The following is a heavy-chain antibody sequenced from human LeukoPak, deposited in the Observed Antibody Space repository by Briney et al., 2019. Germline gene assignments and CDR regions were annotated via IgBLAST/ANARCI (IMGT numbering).Heavy chain of an antibody. J-gene: IGHJ4*02. CDR3: ASYYDYVWGSYRPIDY. D-gene: IGHD3-16*02. V-gene: IGHV3-11*01. CDR1: GFTFSDYY. CDR2: ISSSGSTI. Sequence: QPGGSLRLSCAASGFTFSDYYMSWIRQAPGKGLEWVSYISSSGSTIYYADSVKGRFTISRDNAKNSLYLQMNSLRAEDTAVYYCASYYDYVWGSYRPIDYWGQGTLVTVSS.